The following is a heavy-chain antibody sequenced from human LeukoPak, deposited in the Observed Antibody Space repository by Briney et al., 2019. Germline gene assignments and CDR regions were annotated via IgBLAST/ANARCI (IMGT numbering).Heavy chain of an antibody. CDR3: ARGAYFDWLYRLDY. D-gene: IGHD3-9*01. CDR2: IYYSGST. Sequence: SETLSLACTVSGGSISSYYWSWIRQPPGKGLEWIGYIYYSGSTNYNPSLKSRVTISVDTSKNQFSLKLSSVTAADTAVYYCARGAYFDWLYRLDYWGQGTLVTVSS. CDR1: GGSISSYY. J-gene: IGHJ4*02. V-gene: IGHV4-59*01.